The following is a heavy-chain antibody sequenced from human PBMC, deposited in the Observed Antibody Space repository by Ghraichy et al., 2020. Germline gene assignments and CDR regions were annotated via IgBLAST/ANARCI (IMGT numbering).Heavy chain of an antibody. V-gene: IGHV4-59*01. J-gene: IGHJ5*02. Sequence: SETLSLTCTVSGGSISYYYWSWIRQPPGKGLEWIGYIYYSGSTNYNPSLKSRVTISVDTSKNQFSLKLSSVTAADTAVYYCARGYNYGNNCFDPWGQGTLVTVSS. CDR2: IYYSGST. CDR1: GGSISYYY. CDR3: ARGYNYGNNCFDP. D-gene: IGHD5-18*01.